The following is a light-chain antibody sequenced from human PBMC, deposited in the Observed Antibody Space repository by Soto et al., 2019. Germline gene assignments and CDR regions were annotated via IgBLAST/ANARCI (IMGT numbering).Light chain of an antibody. CDR2: AAS. Sequence: DIQLTQSPSFLSASVGDRVTITCRASQGISSYLAWYQQKPGKAPKLLIYAASTLQSGVPSRFSGSGSGTEFTLTISSLQPEDFATYYCQQSGAFGGGTKVDIK. CDR3: QQSGA. CDR1: QGISSY. V-gene: IGKV1-9*01. J-gene: IGKJ4*01.